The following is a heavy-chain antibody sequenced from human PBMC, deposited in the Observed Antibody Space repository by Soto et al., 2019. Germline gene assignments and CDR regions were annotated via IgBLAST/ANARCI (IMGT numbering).Heavy chain of an antibody. CDR1: GYTFTSYG. D-gene: IGHD4-4*01. J-gene: IGHJ4*01. CDR3: ARDYSNKGFDY. CDR2: ISAYNGNT. V-gene: IGHV1-18*01. Sequence: ASVKVSCKASGYTFTSYGISWVRQAPGQGLEWMGWISAYNGNTNYAQKLQGRVTMTTDTSTSTAYMELRSLTAEDTAVYYCARDYSNKGFDYWGHGTLVTVSS.